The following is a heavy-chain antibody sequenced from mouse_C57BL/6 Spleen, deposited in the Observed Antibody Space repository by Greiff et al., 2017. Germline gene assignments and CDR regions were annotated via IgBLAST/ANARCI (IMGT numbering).Heavy chain of an antibody. Sequence: QVQLQQPGAELVKPGASVKLSCKASGYTFTSYWMHWVKQRPGQGLEWIGMIQPNSGSTNYNEKFKSKATLTVDKSSSTAYMQLSSLTSEDSAVYDCAEVCDYDGRFAYWGQGTLVTVSA. CDR3: AEVCDYDGRFAY. J-gene: IGHJ3*01. V-gene: IGHV1-64*01. CDR2: IQPNSGST. D-gene: IGHD2-4*01. CDR1: GYTFTSYW.